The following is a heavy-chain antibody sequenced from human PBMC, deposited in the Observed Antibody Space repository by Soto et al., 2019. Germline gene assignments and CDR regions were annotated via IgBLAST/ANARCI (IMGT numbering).Heavy chain of an antibody. V-gene: IGHV1-69*06. CDR2: IIPIFATP. CDR3: AREGPVAGNYGMDV. CDR1: GGTFSTYA. D-gene: IGHD6-19*01. J-gene: IGHJ6*02. Sequence: QVQLLQSGAEVKKPVSSVKVSCTASGGTFSTYAISWVRQAPGQGLEWMGGIIPIFATPSYAQKFQGRVTITADKSTSTAYMELSSLSSEDTAVDYCAREGPVAGNYGMDVWGQATRVTVSS.